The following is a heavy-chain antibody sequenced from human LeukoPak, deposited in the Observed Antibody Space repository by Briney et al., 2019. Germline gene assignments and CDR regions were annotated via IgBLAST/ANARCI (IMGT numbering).Heavy chain of an antibody. CDR2: ISYDGHNK. J-gene: IGHJ4*02. CDR1: GFTFSFYG. V-gene: IGHV3-30*18. Sequence: GGSLRLSCAASGFTFSFYGIHWVRQAPGKGLEWVAFISYDGHNKYYVDSVKGRFTISRDNSKNTLYLQMNSLRPEDTAVYYCAKSLGSWRHYFDYWGQGTLVTVSS. D-gene: IGHD6-13*01. CDR3: AKSLGSWRHYFDY.